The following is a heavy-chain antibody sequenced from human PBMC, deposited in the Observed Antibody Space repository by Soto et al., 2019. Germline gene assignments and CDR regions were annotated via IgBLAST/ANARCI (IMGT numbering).Heavy chain of an antibody. CDR1: GFTFSSYW. J-gene: IGHJ3*02. V-gene: IGHV3-74*01. D-gene: IGHD3-22*01. CDR3: ARKTYYYDTSGYYRGAFDI. CDR2: INSDGSST. Sequence: GRSLRLSCAASGFTFSSYWMHWVRQAPGKGLVWVSRINSDGSSTSYADSVKGRFTISRDNAKNTLYLQMNSLRAEDTAVYYCARKTYYYDTSGYYRGAFDIWGQGTMVTGSS.